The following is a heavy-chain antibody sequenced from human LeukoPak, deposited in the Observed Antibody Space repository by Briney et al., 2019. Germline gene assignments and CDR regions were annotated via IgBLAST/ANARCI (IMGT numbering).Heavy chain of an antibody. Sequence: GGSLRLSCAASGFTFSNYAMNWVHQAPGKGLEWVAGIGGGDDIYYADSVKGRFTGSRDDSKNTLYLQISSLRIEDTAIYYCAKDATPFNSIWDYFDSWGQGTLVTVS. CDR3: AKDATPFNSIWDYFDS. V-gene: IGHV3-23*01. J-gene: IGHJ4*02. D-gene: IGHD4-23*01. CDR2: IGGGDDI. CDR1: GFTFSNYA.